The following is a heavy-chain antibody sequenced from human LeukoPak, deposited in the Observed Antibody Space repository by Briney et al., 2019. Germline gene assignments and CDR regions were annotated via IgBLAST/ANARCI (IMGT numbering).Heavy chain of an antibody. V-gene: IGHV3-53*01. J-gene: IGHJ6*03. CDR1: GFTVSSNY. CDR3: ARVLSGSGSLYYCYYYMDV. D-gene: IGHD6-19*01. Sequence: GGSLRLSCAASGFTVSSNYMSWVRQAPGKGLEWVSVINSGRSTYYADSVKGRFTISRDISKNTLYLQMNSLRAEDTAVYYCARVLSGSGSLYYCYYYMDVWGKGTTVTISS. CDR2: INSGRST.